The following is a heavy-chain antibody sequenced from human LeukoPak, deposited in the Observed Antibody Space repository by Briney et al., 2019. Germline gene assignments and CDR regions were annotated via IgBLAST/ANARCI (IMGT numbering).Heavy chain of an antibody. J-gene: IGHJ4*02. CDR1: GFTFSSYG. D-gene: IGHD3-10*01. CDR2: ISSSSSTI. Sequence: GDSLKISCAASGFTFSSYGMNWVRQAPGKGLEWVSYISSSSSTIYYADSVKGRFTISRDNAKNSLYLQMNSLRAEDTAVYYCARDWIRGVPDYWGQGTLVTVSS. CDR3: ARDWIRGVPDY. V-gene: IGHV3-48*01.